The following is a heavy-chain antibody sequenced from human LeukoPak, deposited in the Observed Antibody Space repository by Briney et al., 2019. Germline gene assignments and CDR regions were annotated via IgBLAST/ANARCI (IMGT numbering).Heavy chain of an antibody. CDR3: ARRQVGVYYYYGMDV. CDR1: GGTFSSYA. V-gene: IGHV1-69*13. D-gene: IGHD3-22*01. Sequence: PLASVKVSCKASGGTFSSYAISWVRQAPGQGLEWMGGIIPIFGTANYAQKFQGRVTITADESTSTAYMELSSLRSEDTAVYYCARRQVGVYYYYGMDVWGQGTTVTVSS. J-gene: IGHJ6*02. CDR2: IIPIFGTA.